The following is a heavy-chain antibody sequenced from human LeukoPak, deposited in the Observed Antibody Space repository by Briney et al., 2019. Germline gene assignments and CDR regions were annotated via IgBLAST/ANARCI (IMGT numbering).Heavy chain of an antibody. CDR2: INADSGST. CDR3: ARAMSGDVFDY. CDR1: GYTFRNFY. D-gene: IGHD3-10*01. Sequence: ASVKVSCRALGYTFRNFYIHWVRQAPGKGFEWMGWINADSGSTQYVQKFQGRVTMTRDTSTSTVYMELDRLSSDDTAMYYCARAMSGDVFDYWGHGTLVIVSS. J-gene: IGHJ4*01. V-gene: IGHV1-2*02.